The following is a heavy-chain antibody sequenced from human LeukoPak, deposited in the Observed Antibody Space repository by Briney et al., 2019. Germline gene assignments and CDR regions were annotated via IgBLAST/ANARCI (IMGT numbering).Heavy chain of an antibody. CDR1: GGSVSSGSYY. D-gene: IGHD2-8*01. CDR3: ARGPPNGEFDY. CDR2: IYYSGST. J-gene: IGHJ4*02. Sequence: SETLSLTCTVSGGSVSSGSYYWSWIRQPPGKGLEWIGYIYYSGSTNYNPSLKSRVTISADTSKNQFSLKLSSVTAADTAVYYCARGPPNGEFDYWGQGTLVTVSS. V-gene: IGHV4-61*01.